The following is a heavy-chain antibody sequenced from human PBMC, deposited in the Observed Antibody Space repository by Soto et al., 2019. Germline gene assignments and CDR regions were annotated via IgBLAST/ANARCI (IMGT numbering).Heavy chain of an antibody. D-gene: IGHD3-22*01. CDR3: ARGWAVVVITKGVVSDYYYYGMDV. J-gene: IGHJ6*02. CDR1: GGSISSGDYY. V-gene: IGHV4-30-4*01. Sequence: SETLSLTCTVSGGSISSGDYYWSWIRQPPGKGLEWIGYIYYSGSTYYNPSLKSRVTISVDTSKNQFSLKLSSVTAADTAVYYCARGWAVVVITKGVVSDYYYYGMDVWGQGTTVTVSS. CDR2: IYYSGST.